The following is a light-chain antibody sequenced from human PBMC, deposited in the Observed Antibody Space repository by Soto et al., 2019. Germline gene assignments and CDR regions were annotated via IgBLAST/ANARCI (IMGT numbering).Light chain of an antibody. V-gene: IGKV1-39*01. CDR3: HQIYSSPFT. Sequence: DIQMTQSPSSLSASVGARVTITCRASQSISSYLNWYQQKPGKAPNLMIYAASSLQSGAPPKFRGSGSGTEFTLTIGSLKPDGFATYYCHQIYSSPFTFGPGTKVDIK. CDR2: AAS. J-gene: IGKJ3*01. CDR1: QSISSY.